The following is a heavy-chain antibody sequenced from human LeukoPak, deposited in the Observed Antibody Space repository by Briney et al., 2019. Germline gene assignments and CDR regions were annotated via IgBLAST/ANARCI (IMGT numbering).Heavy chain of an antibody. V-gene: IGHV1-2*02. Sequence: ASVTVSCKASGYTFTGYYMHWVRQAPGQGLEWMGWINPNSGGTNYVRKFQGRVTMTRDTSISTAYMELSRLRSDDTAVYYCARDESWTNVDQKLWGVNWFDHWGQGTLVTVSS. CDR2: INPNSGGT. CDR1: GYTFTGYY. J-gene: IGHJ5*02. CDR3: ARDESWTNVDQKLWGVNWFDH. D-gene: IGHD3-10*01.